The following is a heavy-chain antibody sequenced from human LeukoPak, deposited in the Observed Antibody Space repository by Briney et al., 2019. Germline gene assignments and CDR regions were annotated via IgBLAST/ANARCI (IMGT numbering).Heavy chain of an antibody. V-gene: IGHV3-7*01. J-gene: IGHJ6*02. Sequence: PGGSLRLSCAASGFTFSSYWMSWVRQAPGKGLEWVANIKQDGSERYYVDSVKGRFTISRDNAKNSLYLQMNSLRAEDTAVYYCARDPRGSSSWYVFLGREERYGMDVWGQGTTVTVSS. D-gene: IGHD6-13*01. CDR1: GFTFSSYW. CDR3: ARDPRGSSSWYVFLGREERYGMDV. CDR2: IKQDGSER.